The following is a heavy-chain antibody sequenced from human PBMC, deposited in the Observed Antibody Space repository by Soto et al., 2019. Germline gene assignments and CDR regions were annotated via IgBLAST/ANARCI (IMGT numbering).Heavy chain of an antibody. CDR2: IWYDGSNK. J-gene: IGHJ6*02. Sequence: GSLRLSCAASGFTFSSYGMHWVRQAPGKGLEWVAVIWYDGSNKYYADSVKGRFTISRDNSKNTLYLQMNSLRAEDTAVYYCARYCSGGSCAHVYYYGMDVWGQGTTVTVSS. CDR3: ARYCSGGSCAHVYYYGMDV. CDR1: GFTFSSYG. V-gene: IGHV3-33*01. D-gene: IGHD2-15*01.